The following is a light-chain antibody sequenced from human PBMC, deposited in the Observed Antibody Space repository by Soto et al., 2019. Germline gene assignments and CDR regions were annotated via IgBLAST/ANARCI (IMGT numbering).Light chain of an antibody. CDR1: QSINSY. CDR2: AAS. CDR3: QQSYSTPFT. Sequence: DIPMTQSPSSLSASVGDRVTITCRASQSINSYLHWYQQKPGKAPMLLISAASSLQSGVPSRFSGSGSGTDFTLTISSLQLEDVATYCCQQSYSTPFTFGPGTKVDIK. V-gene: IGKV1-39*01. J-gene: IGKJ3*01.